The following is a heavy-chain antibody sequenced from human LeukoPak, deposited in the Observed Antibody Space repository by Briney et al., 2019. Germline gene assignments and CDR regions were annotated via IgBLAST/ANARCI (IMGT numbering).Heavy chain of an antibody. J-gene: IGHJ4*02. D-gene: IGHD2-21*01. Sequence: GESLKISCKDSGYSFTSYWIGWVRQMPGKGLEWMGIIYPGDSDTRYSPSFQGQVTISADKSISTAYLQWSSLKASDTAMYYCARGMTLKFVPFDYWGQGTLVTVSS. CDR1: GYSFTSYW. V-gene: IGHV5-51*01. CDR2: IYPGDSDT. CDR3: ARGMTLKFVPFDY.